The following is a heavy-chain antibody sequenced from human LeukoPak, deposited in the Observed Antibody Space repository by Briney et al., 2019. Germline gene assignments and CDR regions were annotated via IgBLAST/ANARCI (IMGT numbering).Heavy chain of an antibody. Sequence: GASVKVSCKASGGTFSNYAISWVRQAPGQGLEWMGGIIPIFGTANYAQKFQGRVTITTDESTSTAYMELSSLRSEDTAVYYCARGKSHPGPFDYWGQGTLVTVSS. V-gene: IGHV1-69*05. CDR2: IIPIFGTA. CDR3: ARGKSHPGPFDY. CDR1: GGTFSNYA. J-gene: IGHJ4*02.